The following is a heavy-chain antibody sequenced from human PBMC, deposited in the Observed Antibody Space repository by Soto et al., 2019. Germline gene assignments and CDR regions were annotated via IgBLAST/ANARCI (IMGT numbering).Heavy chain of an antibody. CDR2: IDPSDSYT. J-gene: IGHJ6*02. Sequence: GESLKISCKGSGYSFTSYWISWVRQMPGKGLEWMGRIDPSDSYTNYSPSFQGHVTISADKSFSTAYLQWSSLKASDTAKYYCARRGPSLPEYYYYGMDVWGQGTTVTVSS. CDR1: GYSFTSYW. CDR3: ARRGPSLPEYYYYGMDV. V-gene: IGHV5-10-1*01. D-gene: IGHD3-10*01.